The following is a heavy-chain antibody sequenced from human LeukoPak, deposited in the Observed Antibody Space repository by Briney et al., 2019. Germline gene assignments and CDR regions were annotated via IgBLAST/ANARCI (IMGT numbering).Heavy chain of an antibody. J-gene: IGHJ4*02. Sequence: GGSLRLSCAVSGFTFSTHVMHWVRQAPGKGLEWVAGISLDGRIQYYADGRFTISRDNSRNTLFLQMSSLRSEDTAVYYCARAADSGSWFHFDFWGQGTLVTVSS. CDR3: ARAADSGSWFHFDF. CDR1: GFTFSTHV. CDR2: ISLDGRIQ. D-gene: IGHD1-26*01. V-gene: IGHV3-30*15.